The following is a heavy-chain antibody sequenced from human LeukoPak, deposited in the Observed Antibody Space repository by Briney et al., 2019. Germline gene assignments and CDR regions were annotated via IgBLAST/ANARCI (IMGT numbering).Heavy chain of an antibody. D-gene: IGHD6-25*01. CDR2: ISYDGSNK. V-gene: IGHV3-30*18. Sequence: GGSLRLSCAASGFTFSSYGMHWVRQAPGKGLEWVAVISYDGSNKYYADSVKGRFTISRDNSKNTLYLQMNSLRAEDTAVYYCAKEARGYAEYYFDYWGQGTLVTVSS. J-gene: IGHJ4*02. CDR1: GFTFSSYG. CDR3: AKEARGYAEYYFDY.